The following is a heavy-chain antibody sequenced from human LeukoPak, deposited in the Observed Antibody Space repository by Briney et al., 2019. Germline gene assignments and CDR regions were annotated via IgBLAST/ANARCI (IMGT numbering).Heavy chain of an antibody. V-gene: IGHV3-64D*06. CDR3: VALGYI. CDR2: IRTNGVST. Sequence: GGSLRLSCSASGFTFSSYAMHWVRQAPGKGLEYVSAIRTNGVSTYYADSVKGRFTISRDNSKNTLYLQMSSLRAEDTAMYYRVALGYIWGQGTLVTVSS. J-gene: IGHJ4*02. CDR1: GFTFSSYA. D-gene: IGHD3-22*01.